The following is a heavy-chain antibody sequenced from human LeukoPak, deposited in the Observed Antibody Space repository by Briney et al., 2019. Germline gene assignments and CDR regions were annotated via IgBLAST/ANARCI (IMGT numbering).Heavy chain of an antibody. Sequence: PGGSLRLSCEASGLTFSSYAVSWVRQAPGKGLEWVSTISASGGSTYYADSVKGRFTISRDNSKNTLYLQMNSLRAEDTAVYYCAKRGRSGWHVDYWGQGTLVTVSS. CDR2: ISASGGST. V-gene: IGHV3-23*01. CDR1: GLTFSSYA. CDR3: AKRGRSGWHVDY. D-gene: IGHD6-19*01. J-gene: IGHJ4*02.